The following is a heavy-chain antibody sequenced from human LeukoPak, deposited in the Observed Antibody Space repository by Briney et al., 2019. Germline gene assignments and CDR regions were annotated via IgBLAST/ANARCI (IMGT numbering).Heavy chain of an antibody. CDR3: AKARNKYSYGSGGGY. CDR1: GFTFSSYA. Sequence: GGSLRLSCAASGFTFSSYAMSWVRQAPGKGLEWVSAISSSGGSTYYADSVKGRFTISRDNSKNTLYLQMNSLRAEDTAVYYCAKARNKYSYGSGGGYWGQGTLVTVSS. V-gene: IGHV3-23*01. J-gene: IGHJ4*02. CDR2: ISSSGGST. D-gene: IGHD5-18*01.